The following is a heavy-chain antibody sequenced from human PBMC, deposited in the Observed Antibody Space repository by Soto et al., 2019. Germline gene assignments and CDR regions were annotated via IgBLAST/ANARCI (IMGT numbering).Heavy chain of an antibody. CDR2: IYYSGST. D-gene: IGHD3-10*01. CDR1: GGSVSSYY. CDR3: ARDRGYYSSGIWVPFAY. J-gene: IGHJ4*02. V-gene: IGHV4-59*02. Sequence: SETLSITCTVSGGSVSSYYWSWIRQPQGKGLEWTGYIYYSGSTNYNPSLKSRVTISVDTSKNQFSLKLSSVTAADTAVYYCARDRGYYSSGIWVPFAYWGQGALVTSPQ.